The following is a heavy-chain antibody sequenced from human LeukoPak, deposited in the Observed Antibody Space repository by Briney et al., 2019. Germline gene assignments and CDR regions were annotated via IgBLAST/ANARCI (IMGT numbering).Heavy chain of an antibody. D-gene: IGHD2-2*01. V-gene: IGHV3-48*01. Sequence: GGSLRLSCAASGFTFSSYSMNWVRQAPGKGLEWVSYISSSSSTIYYADSVKGRFTISRDNSKNTLYLQMNSLRAEDTAVYYCAKDRVVPEYYYYMDVWGKGTTVTVSS. CDR3: AKDRVVPEYYYYMDV. CDR2: ISSSSSTI. J-gene: IGHJ6*03. CDR1: GFTFSSYS.